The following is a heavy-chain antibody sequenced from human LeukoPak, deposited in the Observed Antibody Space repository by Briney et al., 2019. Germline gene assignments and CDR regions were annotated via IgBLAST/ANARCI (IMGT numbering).Heavy chain of an antibody. Sequence: GGSLRRSCAASGFTFSSYAMSWVRQTPGKGLEWVSAMSGSGGSTYYADSVKGRFTISRDNSKNTLYLQMNSLRADDTAVYYCAKPYCSSTSCEFYYYYYMDVWGKGTTVTVSS. CDR2: MSGSGGST. D-gene: IGHD2-2*01. V-gene: IGHV3-23*01. CDR1: GFTFSSYA. CDR3: AKPYCSSTSCEFYYYYYMDV. J-gene: IGHJ6*03.